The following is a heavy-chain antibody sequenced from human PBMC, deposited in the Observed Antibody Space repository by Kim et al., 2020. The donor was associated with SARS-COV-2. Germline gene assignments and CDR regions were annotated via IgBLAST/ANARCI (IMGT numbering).Heavy chain of an antibody. CDR2: ITASGSPK. J-gene: IGHJ3*02. CDR1: GFTFSNYE. Sequence: GGSLRLSCAASGFTFSNYEMNWVRRAPGRGLEWVSYITASGSPKHYADSVKGRFTIFRDNAKNSLSLQMNGLRAEDTAVYYFARDMVAGREDAFDIWGQG. CDR3: ARDMVAGREDAFDI. D-gene: IGHD6-19*01. V-gene: IGHV3-48*03.